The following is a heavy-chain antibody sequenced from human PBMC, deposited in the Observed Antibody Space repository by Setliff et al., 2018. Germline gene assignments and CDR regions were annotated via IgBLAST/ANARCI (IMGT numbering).Heavy chain of an antibody. CDR1: GGTFSDYY. CDR2: INHSGIT. J-gene: IGHJ4*02. Sequence: SETLSLTCAAYGGTFSDYYWTWIRQTPGKGLEWVGEINHSGITNYNPSLKSRLTIAVDTSKNGFSLILASVTAADTAVYYCARGGFFGYNADFWGQGALVTVSS. V-gene: IGHV4-34*01. D-gene: IGHD3-3*01. CDR3: ARGGFFGYNADF.